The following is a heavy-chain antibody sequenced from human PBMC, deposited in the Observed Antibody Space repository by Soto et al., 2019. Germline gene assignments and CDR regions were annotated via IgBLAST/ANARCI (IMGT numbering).Heavy chain of an antibody. J-gene: IGHJ6*02. CDR1: GFTFSAYA. V-gene: IGHV3-23*01. CDR3: AKDLLRESYFDYGMDV. Sequence: EVQLLESGGGLVQPGGSLRVSCAASGFTFSAYAMTWVRQAPGKGLEWVSGISGSGGNTYYADSVEGRFTNSRDNSENTLFLQMNGLRAEDTAVYYCAKDLLRESYFDYGMDVWGHGTTVTVSS. CDR2: ISGSGGNT. D-gene: IGHD1-26*01.